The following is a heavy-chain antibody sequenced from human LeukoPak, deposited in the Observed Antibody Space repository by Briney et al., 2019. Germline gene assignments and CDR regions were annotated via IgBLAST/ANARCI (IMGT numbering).Heavy chain of an antibody. Sequence: EASVKVSCKASGGTFSSYAISWVRQAPGQGLEWMGGIIPIFGTANYAQKFQGRVTITADESTSTAYMELSSLRSEDTAVYYCARDLGPRGYSYGVGYYFDYWGQGTLVTVSS. D-gene: IGHD5-18*01. V-gene: IGHV1-69*13. CDR3: ARDLGPRGYSYGVGYYFDY. CDR2: IIPIFGTA. CDR1: GGTFSSYA. J-gene: IGHJ4*02.